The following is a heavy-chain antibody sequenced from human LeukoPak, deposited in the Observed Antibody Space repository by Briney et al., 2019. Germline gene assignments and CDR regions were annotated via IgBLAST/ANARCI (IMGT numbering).Heavy chain of an antibody. CDR2: IKQDGSEK. J-gene: IGHJ4*02. CDR3: ARDKDAYYDFWSGYSYYFDY. V-gene: IGHV3-7*01. CDR1: GFTFTGYW. Sequence: GGSLRLSCAASGFTFTGYWMSWVRQAPGKGLEWVANIKQDGSEKYYVDSVKGRFTISRDNAKNSLYLQMNSLRAEDTAVYYCARDKDAYYDFWSGYSYYFDYWGQGTLVTVSS. D-gene: IGHD3-3*01.